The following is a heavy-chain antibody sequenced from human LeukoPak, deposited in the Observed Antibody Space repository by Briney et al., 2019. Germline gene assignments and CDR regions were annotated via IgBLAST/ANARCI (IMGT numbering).Heavy chain of an antibody. D-gene: IGHD3-22*01. CDR1: GYTFTGYY. Sequence: ASVKVSCKASGYTFTGYYMHWVRQAPGQRLEWMGWINPNSGGTNYAQKFQGRVTMTRDTSISTAYMELSRLRSDDTAVYYCARDHNYYDSSGPFDYWGQGTLVTVSS. V-gene: IGHV1-2*02. CDR3: ARDHNYYDSSGPFDY. CDR2: INPNSGGT. J-gene: IGHJ4*02.